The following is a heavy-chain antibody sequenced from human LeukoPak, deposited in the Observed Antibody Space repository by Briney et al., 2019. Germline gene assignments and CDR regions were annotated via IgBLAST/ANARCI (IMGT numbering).Heavy chain of an antibody. CDR1: GFTFSSYA. D-gene: IGHD3-22*01. Sequence: GGSLRLSCAASGFTFSSYAMSWVRQAPGKGLEWVSAISGSGGSTYYADSVKGRFTISRDNSKNTLYLQMNSLRAEDTAVYYCAKEKRITMIVVVRGFDYWGQGTLVTVSS. CDR2: ISGSGGST. V-gene: IGHV3-23*01. J-gene: IGHJ4*02. CDR3: AKEKRITMIVVVRGFDY.